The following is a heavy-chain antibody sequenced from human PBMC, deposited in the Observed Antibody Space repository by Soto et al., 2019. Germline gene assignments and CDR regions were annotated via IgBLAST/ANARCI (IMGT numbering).Heavy chain of an antibody. D-gene: IGHD6-13*01. J-gene: IGHJ5*02. V-gene: IGHV3-23*01. CDR3: SKMGTAAAGTGYWFDP. CDR2: ISGSGGST. Sequence: GGSLRLSCAASGFTFSSYAMTWVRQAPGKGLEWVSGISGSGGSTYYADSVKGRFTISRDNSKNTMYLQMNSLRAEDTAVYYCSKMGTAAAGTGYWFDPWGQGTLVTVSS. CDR1: GFTFSSYA.